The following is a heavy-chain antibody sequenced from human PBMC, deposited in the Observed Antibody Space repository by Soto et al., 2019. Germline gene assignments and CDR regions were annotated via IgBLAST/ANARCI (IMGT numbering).Heavy chain of an antibody. D-gene: IGHD2-2*01. CDR1: GFTFSSYG. CDR2: IWYDGSNK. CDR3: ARVQSVSRRDAFDI. J-gene: IGHJ3*02. Sequence: QVQLVESGGGVVQPGRSLRLSCAASGFTFSSYGMHWVRQAPGKGLEWVAVIWYDGSNKYYADSVKGRFTISRDNSKNTLYLQMNSLRAEDTAVYYCARVQSVSRRDAFDIWGQGTMVTVSS. V-gene: IGHV3-33*01.